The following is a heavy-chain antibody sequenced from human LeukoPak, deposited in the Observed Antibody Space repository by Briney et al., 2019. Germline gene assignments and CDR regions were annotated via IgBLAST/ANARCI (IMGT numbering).Heavy chain of an antibody. V-gene: IGHV4-61*08. CDR2: IYYSGST. Sequence: SETLSLTCTVSGGSISSGGYYWSWIRQHPGKGLEWIGYIYYSGSTNYNPSLKSRVTISVDTSKNQFSLKLSSVTAADTAVYYCARGYCSSTSCYSDYWGQGTLVTVSS. J-gene: IGHJ4*02. CDR3: ARGYCSSTSCYSDY. CDR1: GGSISSGGYY. D-gene: IGHD2-2*01.